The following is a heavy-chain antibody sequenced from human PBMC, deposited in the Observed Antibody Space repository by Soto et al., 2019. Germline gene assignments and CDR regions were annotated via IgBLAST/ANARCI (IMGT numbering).Heavy chain of an antibody. D-gene: IGHD2-15*01. Sequence: GGSLRLSCAASGFTFSSYSMNWVRQAPGKGLEWVSYISSSSSTIYYADSVKGRFTISRVNAKNSLYLQMNSLRAEDTAVYYCARVCRYCSGGSCYSDYYYYYMDVWGKGTTVTVSS. CDR1: GFTFSSYS. V-gene: IGHV3-48*01. J-gene: IGHJ6*03. CDR3: ARVCRYCSGGSCYSDYYYYYMDV. CDR2: ISSSSSTI.